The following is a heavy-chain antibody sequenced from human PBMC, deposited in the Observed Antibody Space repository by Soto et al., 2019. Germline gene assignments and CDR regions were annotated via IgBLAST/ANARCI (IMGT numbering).Heavy chain of an antibody. CDR2: MNPGSGGT. CDR1: GYTFTYYY. V-gene: IGHV1-2*02. Sequence: SVXVSCKVFGYTFTYYYLHWVRQAPGQGLEWMGWMNPGSGGTDYAQKFQGRVTMTRDTSITTAYMELSTLSSDDTAMYYCTRDSIVDGGYSKHIPKKYWGQGTLVNVS. D-gene: IGHD5-18*01. CDR3: TRDSIVDGGYSKHIPKKY. J-gene: IGHJ4*02.